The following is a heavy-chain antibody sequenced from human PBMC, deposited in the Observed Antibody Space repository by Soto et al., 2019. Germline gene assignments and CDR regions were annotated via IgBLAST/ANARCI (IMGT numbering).Heavy chain of an antibody. CDR1: GYTFTSYG. CDR3: ARALEDAFDI. CDR2: ISAYNGNT. V-gene: IGHV1-18*01. D-gene: IGHD1-1*01. J-gene: IGHJ3*02. Sequence: ASVKVSCKASGYTFTSYGISWVRQAPGQGLEWMGWISAYNGNTSYAQKFQGRVTITADESTSTAYMELSSLRSEDTAVYYCARALEDAFDIWGQGTMVTVSS.